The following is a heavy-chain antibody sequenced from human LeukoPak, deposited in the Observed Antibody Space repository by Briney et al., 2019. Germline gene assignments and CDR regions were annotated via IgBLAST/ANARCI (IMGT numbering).Heavy chain of an antibody. Sequence: PSQTLSLTCTVSGGSISSGGYYWSWIRQHPGKGLEWIGYIYYSGSTYYNPSLKSRVTISVDTSKNQFSLKLSSVTAADTAVYYCARALMGARYYYDSSGYYFDYWGQGTLVTVSS. D-gene: IGHD3-22*01. CDR2: IYYSGST. CDR3: ARALMGARYYYDSSGYYFDY. J-gene: IGHJ4*02. CDR1: GGSISSGGYY. V-gene: IGHV4-31*03.